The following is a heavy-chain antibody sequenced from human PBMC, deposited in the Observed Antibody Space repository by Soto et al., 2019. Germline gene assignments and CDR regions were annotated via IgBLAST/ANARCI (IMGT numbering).Heavy chain of an antibody. CDR1: GFTFSGSA. CDR3: TRLHPYACDY. V-gene: IGHV3-73*01. D-gene: IGHD2-2*01. CDR2: IRSKANSYAT. Sequence: EVQLVESGGGLVQPGGSLKLSCAASGFTFSGSAMHWVRQASGKGLEWVGRIRSKANSYATAYAASVKGRFTISRDDSKNTEYLQMNSLKTEDTAVYYCTRLHPYACDYWGQGTLVNVSS. J-gene: IGHJ4*02.